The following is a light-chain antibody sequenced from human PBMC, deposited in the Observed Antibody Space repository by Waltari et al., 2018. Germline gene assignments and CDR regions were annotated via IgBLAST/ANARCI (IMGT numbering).Light chain of an antibody. V-gene: IGKV3-20*01. Sequence: EIAFTQPPVTLSLSLGERATLSCRASQSVSRYLAWYQQKPGQAPRLLIYGASTRATGIPDRFTGSGSGTDFSLTISRLEPEDFAVYFCQHHVSLPATFGQGTRVEIK. J-gene: IGKJ1*01. CDR3: QHHVSLPAT. CDR1: QSVSRY. CDR2: GAS.